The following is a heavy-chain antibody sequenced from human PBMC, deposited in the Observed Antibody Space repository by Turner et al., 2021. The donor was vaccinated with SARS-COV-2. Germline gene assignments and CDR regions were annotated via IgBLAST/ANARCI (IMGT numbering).Heavy chain of an antibody. CDR1: GYTLIELS. CDR3: VTAPANYYDSSGSKGFYDYYYGMDV. CDR2: FDPEDCET. V-gene: IGHV1-24*01. J-gene: IGHJ6*02. Sequence: QVQLVQSGAEVKKPGASVKVTCKVSGYTLIELSMHWVRQAPGKGLEWMGGFDPEDCETSYAQKFQGRVTMTEDTSTDTAYMELSSLISEDTAVYYCVTAPANYYDSSGSKGFYDYYYGMDVWGQGTTVTVSS. D-gene: IGHD3-22*01.